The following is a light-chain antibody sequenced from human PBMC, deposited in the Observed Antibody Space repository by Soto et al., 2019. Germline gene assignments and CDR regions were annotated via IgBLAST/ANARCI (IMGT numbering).Light chain of an antibody. Sequence: DIQMTQSPSTLSGSVGDRVTMTFGASQTISSWLAWYQQKPGKAPKLLIYKASTLKSGVPSRFSGSGSGTEFTLTISSLQPDDFATYYCQLYNSYSEAFGQGTKVDIK. CDR1: QTISSW. J-gene: IGKJ1*01. CDR2: KAS. V-gene: IGKV1-5*03. CDR3: QLYNSYSEA.